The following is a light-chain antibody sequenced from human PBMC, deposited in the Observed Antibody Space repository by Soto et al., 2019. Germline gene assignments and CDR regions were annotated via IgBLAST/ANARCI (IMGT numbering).Light chain of an antibody. CDR1: QSVSSSY. CDR2: VAS. Sequence: EIVLTQSPGTLSLSPGERATLSCRASQSVSSSYLAWYQQKPGQAPRLLIYVASSRATGNPDRFSGSGSGTDFTLTISRLEPEEFALYYCQQYGSSPPSISCDQGTRLEIK. CDR3: QQYGSSPPSIS. J-gene: IGKJ5*01. V-gene: IGKV3-20*01.